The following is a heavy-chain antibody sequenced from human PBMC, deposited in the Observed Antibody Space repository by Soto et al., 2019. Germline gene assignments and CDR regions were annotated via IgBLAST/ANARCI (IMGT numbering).Heavy chain of an antibody. J-gene: IGHJ4*02. CDR2: ISYDGSNK. CDR3: AKVVGYCSGGSCYLDY. V-gene: IGHV3-30*18. Sequence: QVQLVESGGGVVQPGRSLRLSCAASGFTFSSYGMHWVRQAPGKGLEWVAVISYDGSNKYYADSVKGRFTISRDNSKNTLYLQMNSLRAEETAVYYCAKVVGYCSGGSCYLDYWGQGTLVTVSS. CDR1: GFTFSSYG. D-gene: IGHD2-15*01.